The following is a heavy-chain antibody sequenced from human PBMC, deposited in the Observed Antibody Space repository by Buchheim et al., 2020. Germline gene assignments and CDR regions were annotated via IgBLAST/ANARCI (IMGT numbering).Heavy chain of an antibody. CDR3: TTVGRIAAAGTPSVYNWFDP. D-gene: IGHD6-13*01. Sequence: EVQLVESGGGLVKPGGSLRLSCAASGFTFSNAWMSWVRQAPGKGLEWVGRIKSKTDGGTTDYAAPVKGRFTISSDDSKNTLYLQMNSLKTEDTSVYYCTTVGRIAAAGTPSVYNWFDPWGQGTL. J-gene: IGHJ5*02. CDR1: GFTFSNAW. V-gene: IGHV3-15*01. CDR2: IKSKTDGGTT.